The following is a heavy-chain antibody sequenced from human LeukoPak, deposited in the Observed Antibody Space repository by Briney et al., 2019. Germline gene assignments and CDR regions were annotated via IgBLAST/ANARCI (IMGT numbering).Heavy chain of an antibody. CDR2: SYSGGST. CDR3: AKRPEPIYCDIWYPPYFTP. D-gene: IGHD3-9*01. J-gene: IGHJ5*02. V-gene: IGHV3-23*02. Sequence: PAGALTLSCAASGFIFNTYAMTWVRQAPGKGLEWVSSSYSGGSTQYVHSMKGRVTISRDNSKNTLYLQMNSPTAEHTAIYYCAKRPEPIYCDIWYPPYFTPWGQGTQVTGSS. CDR1: GFIFNTYA.